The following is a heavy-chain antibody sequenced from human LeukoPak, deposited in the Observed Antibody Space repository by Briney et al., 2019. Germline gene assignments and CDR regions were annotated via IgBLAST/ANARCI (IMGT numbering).Heavy chain of an antibody. V-gene: IGHV1-18*01. Sequence: ASVKVSCKASGYTFTNYGISWVRQAPGQGLEWMGWISAYNGNTNYAQNLQGRVTMTTDTSTSTAYMELRSLRSDDTAVYYCARDWGVSARPGYMDVWGKGTTVTVSS. CDR1: GYTFTNYG. CDR3: ARDWGVSARPGYMDV. D-gene: IGHD6-6*01. J-gene: IGHJ6*03. CDR2: ISAYNGNT.